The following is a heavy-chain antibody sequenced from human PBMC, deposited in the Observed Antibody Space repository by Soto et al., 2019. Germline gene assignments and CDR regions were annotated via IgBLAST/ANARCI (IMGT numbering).Heavy chain of an antibody. V-gene: IGHV1-18*01. J-gene: IGHJ6*02. D-gene: IGHD3-10*01. CDR1: GYTFTSYG. Sequence: GASVKVSCKASGYTFTSYGISWVRQAPGQGLEWMGWISAYNGNTNYAQKLQGRVTMTTDTSTSTAYMELRSLRSDDTAVYYCARDGQTRGSRSYRPHYYYYYGMDVWGQGTTVTVSS. CDR2: ISAYNGNT. CDR3: ARDGQTRGSRSYRPHYYYYYGMDV.